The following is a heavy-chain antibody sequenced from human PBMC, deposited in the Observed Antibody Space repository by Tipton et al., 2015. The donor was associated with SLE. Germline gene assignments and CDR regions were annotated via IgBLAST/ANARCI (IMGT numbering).Heavy chain of an antibody. CDR3: ARGPLIGL. Sequence: TLSLTCTVSGGSISSYYWSWIRQPPGKGLEWIGEINHSGSTNYNPSLKSRVTISVDTSKNQFSLKLSSVTAADTAVYYCARGPLIGLWGRGTLVTVSS. CDR2: INHSGST. CDR1: GGSISSYY. V-gene: IGHV4-34*01. D-gene: IGHD2-21*01. J-gene: IGHJ2*01.